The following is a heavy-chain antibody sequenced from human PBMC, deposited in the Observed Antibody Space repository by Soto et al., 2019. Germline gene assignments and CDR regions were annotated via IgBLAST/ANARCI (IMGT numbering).Heavy chain of an antibody. CDR2: IHPGDSNT. V-gene: IGHV5-51*01. J-gene: IGHJ6*02. Sequence: PGESLKISCKGSGYSFTNYWIAWVRQMPGKGLEWMGIIHPGDSNTKYSPSFEGQVTFSADKSISTAYLQWSSLKASDSAMYYCARQTYYYGANVWGQGTTVTVSS. CDR3: ARQTYYYGANV. CDR1: GYSFTNYW.